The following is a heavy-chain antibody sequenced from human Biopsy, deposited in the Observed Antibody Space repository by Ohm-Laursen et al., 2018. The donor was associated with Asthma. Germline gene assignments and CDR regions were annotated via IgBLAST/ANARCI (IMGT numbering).Heavy chain of an antibody. V-gene: IGHV4-39*02. CDR2: IYYSGRT. CDR1: GDAMSTSGSY. Sequence: SDTLSLTCTVSGDAMSTSGSYWGWIRQSPGKGLEWIGSIYYSGRTNSNPSLESRVNISADTSKNPFSLKVTSVTAADTAVYYCARAVSSSSYWYFDLWGRGDLVTVSS. CDR3: ARAVSSSSYWYFDL. J-gene: IGHJ2*01. D-gene: IGHD6-6*01.